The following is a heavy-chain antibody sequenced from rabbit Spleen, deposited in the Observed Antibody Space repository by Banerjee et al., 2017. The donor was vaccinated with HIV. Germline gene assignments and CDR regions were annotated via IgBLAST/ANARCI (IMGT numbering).Heavy chain of an antibody. J-gene: IGHJ4*01. D-gene: IGHD7-1*01. CDR3: ARDLVTAIGWNFAL. V-gene: IGHV1S45*01. CDR2: INIVTGKS. CDR1: GVSFSDKDV. Sequence: QEQLEESGGGLVKPEGSLTLTCKASGVSFSDKDVMCWVRQAPGKGLEWIACINIVTGKSVYASWVSGRFIMSRTSSTTVTLQMTSLTAADTATYFCARDLVTAIGWNFALWGQGTLVTVS.